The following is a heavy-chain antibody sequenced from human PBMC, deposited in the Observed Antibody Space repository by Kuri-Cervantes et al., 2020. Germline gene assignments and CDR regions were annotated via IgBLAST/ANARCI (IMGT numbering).Heavy chain of an antibody. Sequence: GGSLRLSCAASGFTFSGSAMHWVRQASGKGLEWVGRIRSRSNNYATAYAASVKGRFTISRDDSKNTAYLQMNSLKTEDTAVYYCTSGYGDFDYWGQGTLVTVSS. J-gene: IGHJ4*02. D-gene: IGHD5-12*01. CDR1: GFTFSGSA. V-gene: IGHV3-73*01. CDR2: IRSRSNNYAT. CDR3: TSGYGDFDY.